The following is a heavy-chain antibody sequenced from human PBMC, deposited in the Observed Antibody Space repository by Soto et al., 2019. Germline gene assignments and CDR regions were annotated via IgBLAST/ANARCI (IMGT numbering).Heavy chain of an antibody. J-gene: IGHJ5*02. V-gene: IGHV4-4*09. CDR3: ARSVATAGTNIDT. D-gene: IGHD6-13*01. CDR1: GGSMNGYY. CDR2: IYFSGST. Sequence: PSETLSLTCSVSGGSMNGYYWSWIRQTQGQGLEWLGFIYFSGSTRYNPSLMSRLTISLDRSKRQFSMSLSSVTAADTAVYYCARSVATAGTNIDTWGQGILVTVSA.